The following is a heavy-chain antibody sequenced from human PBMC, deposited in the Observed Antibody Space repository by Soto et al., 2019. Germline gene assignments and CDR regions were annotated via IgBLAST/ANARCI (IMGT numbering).Heavy chain of an antibody. CDR2: ISNSGDET. D-gene: IGHD3-10*01. J-gene: IGHJ4*02. V-gene: IGHV3-23*01. CDR3: PKAGPYYFDY. CDR1: GFTFSAYG. Sequence: GGSLRLSCAASGFTFSAYGMSWVRQVPGKGLEWVSTISNSGDETFYADSVKGRFTISRDNSKNTLYLQMNSLRAEDTAIYYCPKAGPYYFDYWGQGTLVTVSS.